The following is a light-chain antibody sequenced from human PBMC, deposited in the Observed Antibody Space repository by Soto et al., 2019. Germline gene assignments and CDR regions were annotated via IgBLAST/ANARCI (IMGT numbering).Light chain of an antibody. CDR1: QSVSDSQ. Sequence: EIVLTQSPGTLSLSPGERATLSCRTSQSVSDSQLAWYQQKPGQAPRLLIYAASSRATGIPDRFSGSGSGTDFTLTISRLEPEDFAVYYCQQYGSSPWTFGQGTKVDI. V-gene: IGKV3-20*01. CDR2: AAS. J-gene: IGKJ1*01. CDR3: QQYGSSPWT.